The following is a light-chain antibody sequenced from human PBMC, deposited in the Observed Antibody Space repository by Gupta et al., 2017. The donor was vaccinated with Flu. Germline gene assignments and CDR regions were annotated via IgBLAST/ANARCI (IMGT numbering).Light chain of an antibody. Sequence: DVEMTQSPSSLSASVGDRITITCRASQTITNYLHWYQQIPGKAPRVLIYAASNLKSGVPSRFSGSGSGTDFTLTISKLQPEDFATYYCQQRDNLPWTFGQGTKVEVK. CDR3: QQRDNLPWT. CDR2: AAS. V-gene: IGKV1-39*01. CDR1: QTITNY. J-gene: IGKJ1*01.